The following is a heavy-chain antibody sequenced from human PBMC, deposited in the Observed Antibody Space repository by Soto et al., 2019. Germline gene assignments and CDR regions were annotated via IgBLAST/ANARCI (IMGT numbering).Heavy chain of an antibody. D-gene: IGHD3-9*01. CDR3: ARQRDYDILTGSPNWFDP. Sequence: GESLKISCESSGYTFANYWISWVRQMPGKGLEWMGRIDPSDSYTNYSPSFQGHVTISADKSISTAYLQWSSLKASDTAMYYCARQRDYDILTGSPNWFDPWGQGTLVTVSS. J-gene: IGHJ5*02. CDR2: IDPSDSYT. V-gene: IGHV5-10-1*01. CDR1: GYTFANYW.